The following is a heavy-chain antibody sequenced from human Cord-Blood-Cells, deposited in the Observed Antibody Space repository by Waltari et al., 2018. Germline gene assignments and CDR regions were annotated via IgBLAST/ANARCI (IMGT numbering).Heavy chain of an antibody. CDR3: ARGGDSGSYSEYFQH. Sequence: QVQLQQLGAGLLKPSETLSPTCAVYGGSFSGYYWSWIRQPPGKGLEWIGEINHSGSPNYNPSLKSRVTISVDTSKNQFSLKLSSVTAADTAVYYCARGGDSGSYSEYFQHWGQGTLVTVSS. J-gene: IGHJ1*01. V-gene: IGHV4-34*01. CDR1: GGSFSGYY. CDR2: INHSGSP. D-gene: IGHD1-26*01.